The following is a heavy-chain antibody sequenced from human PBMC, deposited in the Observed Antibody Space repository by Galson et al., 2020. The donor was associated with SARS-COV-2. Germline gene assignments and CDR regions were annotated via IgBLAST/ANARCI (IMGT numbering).Heavy chain of an antibody. Sequence: NSGGSLRLSCAASGFHFSTYSMNWVRLAPGKGLDWVSSISTSSSYTYYVDSVKGRFSISRDNPRNSLYLQMNSLRAEDTAVYYCARDEGIRGYNYGRLYYGMDVWGQGTTVTVSS. CDR1: GFHFSTYS. CDR2: ISTSSSYT. V-gene: IGHV3-21*01. D-gene: IGHD5-18*01. CDR3: ARDEGIRGYNYGRLYYGMDV. J-gene: IGHJ6*02.